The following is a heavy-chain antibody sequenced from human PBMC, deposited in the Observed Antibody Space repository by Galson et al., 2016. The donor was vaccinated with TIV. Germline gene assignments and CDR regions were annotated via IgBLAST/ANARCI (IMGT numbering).Heavy chain of an antibody. CDR3: ALVTPRIFN. CDR2: IDPDSGTT. V-gene: IGHV1-2*04. D-gene: IGHD4-23*01. J-gene: IGHJ4*02. CDR1: GFTFIGYY. Sequence: SVKVSCKASGFTFIGYYIHWVRQAPGQGLEWMGWIDPDSGTTNYAQKFQGWVTMTRNTSVATAYMELSRLTSEDTAVYYCALVTPRIFNWGQGTLVTVSS.